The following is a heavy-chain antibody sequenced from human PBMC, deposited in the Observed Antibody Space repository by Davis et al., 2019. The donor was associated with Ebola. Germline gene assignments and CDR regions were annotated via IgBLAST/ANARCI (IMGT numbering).Heavy chain of an antibody. V-gene: IGHV6-1*01. J-gene: IGHJ6*02. CDR3: ARGWFRSGMDV. CDR1: GDSVSGSSGA. D-gene: IGHD6-19*01. CDR2: TYYNSKWYN. Sequence: PSETLSLTCAISGDSVSGSSGAWNWIRQSPSRGLEWLGRTYYNSKWYNDYAASVRSRMAVNPDTSKNQFSLLLNSVTPEDTAIYYCARGWFRSGMDVWGQGTTITVSS.